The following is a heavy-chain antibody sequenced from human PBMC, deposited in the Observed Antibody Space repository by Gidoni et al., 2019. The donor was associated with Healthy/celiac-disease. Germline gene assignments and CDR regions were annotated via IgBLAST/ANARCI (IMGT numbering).Heavy chain of an antibody. V-gene: IGHV3-72*01. CDR2: TRNKANSYTT. J-gene: IGHJ3*02. CDR1: GFTFSDHY. Sequence: EVQLVESGGGLVQPGGSLRLSCAASGFTFSDHYMDWVRQAPGKGLEWVGRTRNKANSYTTEYAASVKGRFTISRDDSKNSLYLQMNSLKTEDTAVYYCARGGVVVTPHHDAFDIWGQGTMVTVSS. D-gene: IGHD3-22*01. CDR3: ARGGVVVTPHHDAFDI.